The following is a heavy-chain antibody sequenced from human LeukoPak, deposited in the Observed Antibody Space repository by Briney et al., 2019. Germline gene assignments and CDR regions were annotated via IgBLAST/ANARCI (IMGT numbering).Heavy chain of an antibody. CDR2: IRYGGSNK. Sequence: GGSLRLSCAASGFTFSSYGMHWVRQAPGKGLEWVAFIRYGGSNKYYADSVKGRFTISRDNSKNTLYLQMNSLRAEDTAVYYCAKDPTYYYDSSGYSDWFDPWGQGTLVTVSS. CDR1: GFTFSSYG. CDR3: AKDPTYYYDSSGYSDWFDP. J-gene: IGHJ5*02. D-gene: IGHD3-22*01. V-gene: IGHV3-30*02.